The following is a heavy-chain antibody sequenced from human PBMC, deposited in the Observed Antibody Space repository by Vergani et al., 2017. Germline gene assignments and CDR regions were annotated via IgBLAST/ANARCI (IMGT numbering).Heavy chain of an antibody. CDR1: GYTFTSYG. CDR2: ISAYNGNT. J-gene: IGHJ6*02. D-gene: IGHD4-17*01. V-gene: IGHV1-18*01. Sequence: QVQLVLSGAEVKTPGASVKVSCKASGYTFTSYGISWVRQAPGQGLEWMGWISAYNGNTNYAQKLQGRVTMTTDTSTSTVYMELSSLRSEDTAVYYCARDLAYVPPNEYGDYYYGMDVWGQGTTVTVSS. CDR3: ARDLAYVPPNEYGDYYYGMDV.